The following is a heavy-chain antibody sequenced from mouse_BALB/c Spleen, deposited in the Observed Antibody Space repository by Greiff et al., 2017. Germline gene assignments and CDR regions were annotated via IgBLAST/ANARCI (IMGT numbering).Heavy chain of an antibody. Sequence: DVMLVESGGGLVKPGGSLKLSCAASGFAFSSYDMSWVRQTPEKRLEWVAYISSGGGSTYYPDTVKGRFTISRDNAKNTLYLQMSSLKSEDTAMYYCARQGGSSYYYAMDYWGQGTSVTVSS. CDR3: ARQGGSSYYYAMDY. D-gene: IGHD1-1*01. CDR2: ISSGGGST. CDR1: GFAFSSYD. V-gene: IGHV5-12-1*01. J-gene: IGHJ4*01.